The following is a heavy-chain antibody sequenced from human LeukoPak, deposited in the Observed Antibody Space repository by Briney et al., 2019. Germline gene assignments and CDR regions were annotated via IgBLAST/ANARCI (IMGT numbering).Heavy chain of an antibody. J-gene: IGHJ4*02. CDR1: GFTFSSYS. CDR3: ARDDPIVGATPFDY. D-gene: IGHD1-26*01. CDR2: ISSSSSTI. Sequence: PGGSLRLSCAASGFTFSSYSMNWVRQAPGKGLEWVSYISSSSSTIYYADSVKGRFTISRDNAKNSLYLQMNSLRAEDTAVYYCARDDPIVGATPFDYWGQGTLVTVSS. V-gene: IGHV3-48*04.